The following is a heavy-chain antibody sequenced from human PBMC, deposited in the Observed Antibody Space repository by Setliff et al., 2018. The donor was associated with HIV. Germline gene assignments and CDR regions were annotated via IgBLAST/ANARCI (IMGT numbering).Heavy chain of an antibody. J-gene: IGHJ3*02. CDR2: INAGNGNT. Sequence: ASVKVSCKASGYTFTSYAMHWVRQAPGQRLEWMGWINAGNGNTKYSQRFQGRVTITRDTSASTAYMELSSLRSEDTAMYYCANGYSSGWYLVTAFDIWGQGTMVTV. CDR1: GYTFTSYA. D-gene: IGHD6-19*01. V-gene: IGHV1-3*01. CDR3: ANGYSSGWYLVTAFDI.